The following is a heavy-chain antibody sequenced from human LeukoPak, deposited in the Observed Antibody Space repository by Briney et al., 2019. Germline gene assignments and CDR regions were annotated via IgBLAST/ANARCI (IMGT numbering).Heavy chain of an antibody. V-gene: IGHV1-18*01. CDR3: ARDRAGNDAFDI. Sequence: GASVKVSCKASGYTFTTYGISWVRQAPGQGLEWMGWISTYNGNTNYAQKFQDRVTMTTDISTSTAYMELRSLRSDDTAVYYRARDRAGNDAFDIWGQGTMVTVSS. D-gene: IGHD6-19*01. CDR1: GYTFTTYG. J-gene: IGHJ3*02. CDR2: ISTYNGNT.